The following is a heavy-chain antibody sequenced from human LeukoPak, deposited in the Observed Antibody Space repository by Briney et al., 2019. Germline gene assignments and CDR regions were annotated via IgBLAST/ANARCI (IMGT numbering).Heavy chain of an antibody. V-gene: IGHV5-51*01. D-gene: IGHD6-19*01. CDR3: ATSTKSIAVAYYFDY. J-gene: IGHJ4*02. CDR2: IYPGDSDT. Sequence: GESLKISCKGPGYSFTSYWIGWVRQMPGKGLEWMGIIYPGDSDTRYSPSFQGQVTISADKSISTAYLQWSSLKASDTAMYYCATSTKSIAVAYYFDYWGQGTLVTVSS. CDR1: GYSFTSYW.